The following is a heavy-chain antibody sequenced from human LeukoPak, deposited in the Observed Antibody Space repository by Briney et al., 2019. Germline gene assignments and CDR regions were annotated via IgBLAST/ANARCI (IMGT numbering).Heavy chain of an antibody. Sequence: PGGSLRLSCAASGFTFSSYSMNWVRQAPGKGLEWVSSISSSSSYIYYADSVKGRFTISRDNAKNSLYLQMNSLRAEDTAVYYCARGDIAAAGQRYYYFDYWGQGTLVTVSS. V-gene: IGHV3-21*04. J-gene: IGHJ4*02. CDR1: GFTFSSYS. CDR3: ARGDIAAAGQRYYYFDY. CDR2: ISSSSSYI. D-gene: IGHD6-13*01.